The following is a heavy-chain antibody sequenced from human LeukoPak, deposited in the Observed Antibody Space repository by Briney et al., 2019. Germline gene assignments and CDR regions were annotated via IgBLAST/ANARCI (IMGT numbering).Heavy chain of an antibody. V-gene: IGHV4-61*02. CDR1: GGSISSGSYY. J-gene: IGHJ5*02. Sequence: PSQTLSLTCTVSGGSISSGSYYWSWIRQPAGKGLEWIGRIYTSGSTNYNPSLKSRVTISVDTSKNQFSLKLSSVTAADTAVYYCARGRPLLNWFDPWGQGTLVTVSP. D-gene: IGHD2-15*01. CDR2: IYTSGST. CDR3: ARGRPLLNWFDP.